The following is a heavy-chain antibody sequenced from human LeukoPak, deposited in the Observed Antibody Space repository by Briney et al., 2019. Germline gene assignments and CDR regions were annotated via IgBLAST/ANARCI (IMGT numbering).Heavy chain of an antibody. D-gene: IGHD3-3*01. J-gene: IGHJ6*04. CDR1: GFTFSSYA. V-gene: IGHV3-30*04. Sequence: GGSLRPSCAASGFTFSSYAMHWVRQAPGKGLEWVAVISYDGSNKYYADSVKGRFTISRDNSKNTLYLQMNSLRAEDTAVYYCARGSGFYGMDVWGKGTTVTVSS. CDR2: ISYDGSNK. CDR3: ARGSGFYGMDV.